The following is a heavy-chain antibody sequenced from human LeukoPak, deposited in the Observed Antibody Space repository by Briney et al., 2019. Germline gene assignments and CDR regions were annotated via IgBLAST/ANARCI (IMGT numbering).Heavy chain of an antibody. V-gene: IGHV3-7*05. CDR3: AKDSYGMDV. J-gene: IGHJ6*02. CDR1: GFPFAPFW. CDR2: MNRDGSEV. Sequence: GGSLRLSCAASGFPFAPFWMTWVRQAPGKGPEFVATMNRDGSEVAYGNSVRGRFTISRDNSKNTLYLQMNSLRAEDTAVYYCAKDSYGMDVWGQGTTVTVSS.